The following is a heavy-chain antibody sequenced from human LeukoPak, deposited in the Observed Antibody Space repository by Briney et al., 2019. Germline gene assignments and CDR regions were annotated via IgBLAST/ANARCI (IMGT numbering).Heavy chain of an antibody. CDR1: GFTFSSYA. CDR3: ARGPAANSGNYYAGDY. Sequence: PGGSLRLSCAASGFTFSSYAMSWVRQAPGKGLEWVSTISGSGSNTFYADSVKGRFTISRDNAKNTLYLQMNSLKSEDSAAYYCARGPAANSGNYYAGDYWGQGTLVTVSS. J-gene: IGHJ4*02. V-gene: IGHV3-23*01. CDR2: ISGSGSNT. D-gene: IGHD1-26*01.